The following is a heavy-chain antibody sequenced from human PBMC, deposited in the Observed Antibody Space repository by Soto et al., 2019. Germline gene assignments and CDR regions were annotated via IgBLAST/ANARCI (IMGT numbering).Heavy chain of an antibody. CDR2: IYLSGST. V-gene: IGHV4-4*02. J-gene: IGHJ4*02. CDR3: ARDFHDSSLDY. D-gene: IGHD3-22*01. Sequence: SETLSLTCAVSGVSIGSGNWWTWVRQPPGKGLEWIGEIYLSGSTNYNPSLKSRVTISVDKSKNQFSLKLSSVTAADTAVYYCARDFHDSSLDYWGQGTLVTVSS. CDR1: GVSIGSGNW.